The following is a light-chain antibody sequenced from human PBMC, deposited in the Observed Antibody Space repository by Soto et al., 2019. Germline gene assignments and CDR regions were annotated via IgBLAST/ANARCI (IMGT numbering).Light chain of an antibody. CDR3: QQYGGSPIP. V-gene: IGKV3-20*01. CDR1: QSVTTR. CDR2: GAS. Sequence: EIVLTPSLFTRSLSHEERVTLSCRASQSVTTRLAWYQHKPGQAPTLLMSGASNRASGVPVRFSGSGSGTDFTLTITRLEPEDFALYYCQQYGGSPIPVGLVGRLAI. J-gene: IGKJ5*01.